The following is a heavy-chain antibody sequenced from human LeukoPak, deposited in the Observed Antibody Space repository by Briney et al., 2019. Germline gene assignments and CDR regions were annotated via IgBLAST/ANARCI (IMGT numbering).Heavy chain of an antibody. CDR3: ARSLRYYYDSSGYRSYYGMDV. CDR1: GGSISSYY. V-gene: IGHV4-59*01. Sequence: KASETLSLTCTVSGGSISSYYWSWIRQPPGKGLEWIGYIYYSGSTNYNPSLKSRVTISVDTSKNQFSLKLSSVTAAGTAVYYCARSLRYYYDSSGYRSYYGMDVWGQGTTVTVSS. J-gene: IGHJ6*02. CDR2: IYYSGST. D-gene: IGHD3-22*01.